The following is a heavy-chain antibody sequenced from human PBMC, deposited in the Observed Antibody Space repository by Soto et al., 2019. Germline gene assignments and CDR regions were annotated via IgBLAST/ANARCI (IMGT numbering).Heavy chain of an antibody. J-gene: IGHJ4*02. CDR1: GYSFVSYL. Sequence: GESLKISRKGSGYSFVSYLLDCVRQMPWKGLDWMVSIYPGDSDTTYSPSIQGQVTISADQSSTTVYLQWNTLKASDTAMYYCAKTDGYEVEYWGQGPQVTVSS. V-gene: IGHV5-51*01. CDR2: IYPGDSDT. D-gene: IGHD5-18*01. CDR3: AKTDGYEVEY.